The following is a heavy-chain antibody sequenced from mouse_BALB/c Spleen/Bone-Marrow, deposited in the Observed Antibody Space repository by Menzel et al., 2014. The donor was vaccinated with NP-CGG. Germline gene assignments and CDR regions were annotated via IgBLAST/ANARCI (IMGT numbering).Heavy chain of an antibody. Sequence: QVQLKQSGAELAKPGASVKMFCKASGYTFTSYWMHWVKQRPGQGLEWIGYINPSTGYTDYNQKFNDKATLTADKSSSTAYMQLSSLTSKDSAVYYCAGGNPLYAMDYWGQGTSVTVSS. D-gene: IGHD2-1*01. J-gene: IGHJ4*01. CDR1: GYTFTSYW. V-gene: IGHV1-7*01. CDR2: INPSTGYT. CDR3: AGGNPLYAMDY.